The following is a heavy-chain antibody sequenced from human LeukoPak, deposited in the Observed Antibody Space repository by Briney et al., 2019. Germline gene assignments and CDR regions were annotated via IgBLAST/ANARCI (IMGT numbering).Heavy chain of an antibody. J-gene: IGHJ4*01. Sequence: GASVKVSCTASGYTFTSYGISWVRQAPGQGLEWMGRISAYNGNTNYAQKLQGRVTMTTDTSTSTAYMELRSLRSDDTAVYYCARVGDYDILTGYYTPSYFDYWGQGTLVTVSS. CDR3: ARVGDYDILTGYYTPSYFDY. CDR2: ISAYNGNT. V-gene: IGHV1-18*01. D-gene: IGHD3-9*01. CDR1: GYTFTSYG.